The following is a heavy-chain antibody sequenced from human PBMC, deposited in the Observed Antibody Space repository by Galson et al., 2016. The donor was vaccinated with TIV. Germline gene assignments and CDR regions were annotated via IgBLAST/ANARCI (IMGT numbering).Heavy chain of an antibody. CDR1: GGSISSDGYS. V-gene: IGHV4-30-2*01. J-gene: IGHJ4*02. Sequence: TLSLTCTVSGGSISSDGYSWSWIRQPPGKGLEWIGYRYHGGSTYCNPSLKSRVTISLDTSKNQISLMLSSVTAADTAVYFCARVTLHYYDSSGFSSYFDYWGRGTLVTVSS. D-gene: IGHD3-22*01. CDR2: RYHGGST. CDR3: ARVTLHYYDSSGFSSYFDY.